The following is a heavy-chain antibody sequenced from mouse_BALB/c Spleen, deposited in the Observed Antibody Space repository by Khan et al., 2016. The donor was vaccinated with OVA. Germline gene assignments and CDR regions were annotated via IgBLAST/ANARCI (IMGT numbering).Heavy chain of an antibody. Sequence: VQLKESGPGLVAPSQSLSITCTVSGFSLTSHGVHWVRQPPGKGLEWLGVIWAGGSTNYNSALMSRLSISTDSSKSQVFLKMNSLQTDDTAMYYCARNREPDYFDYWGQGTTLTVSS. CDR1: GFSLTSHG. J-gene: IGHJ2*01. V-gene: IGHV2-9*02. CDR2: IWAGGST. CDR3: ARNREPDYFDY.